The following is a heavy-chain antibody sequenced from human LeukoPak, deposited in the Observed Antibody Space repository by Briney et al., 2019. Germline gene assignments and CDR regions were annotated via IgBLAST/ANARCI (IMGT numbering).Heavy chain of an antibody. Sequence: GGPRRLPCEPPGSPLISYGMHWAGQPPGKGLEWVEVISYDGRNKHYPDSVKGRFTISRDISTDTLWLQMDSLRTEDTAVYYCAKGPLRGTAAAIDYWGQGTLVTVSS. CDR2: ISYDGRNK. CDR1: GSPLISYG. D-gene: IGHD2-2*01. V-gene: IGHV3-30*18. J-gene: IGHJ4*02. CDR3: AKGPLRGTAAAIDY.